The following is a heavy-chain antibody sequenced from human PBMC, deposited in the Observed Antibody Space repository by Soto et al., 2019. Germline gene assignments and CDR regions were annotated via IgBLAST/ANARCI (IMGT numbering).Heavy chain of an antibody. J-gene: IGHJ4*02. CDR2: INHSGST. CDR3: ARGGIAAAAIIAY. D-gene: IGHD6-13*01. Sequence: SETLSLTCAVYGGSFSGYYWSWIRQPPGKGLEWIGEINHSGSTNYNPSLKSRVTISVDTSKNQFSLKLSSVTAADTAVYYCARGGIAAAAIIAYWGQGTLVTVSS. CDR1: GGSFSGYY. V-gene: IGHV4-34*01.